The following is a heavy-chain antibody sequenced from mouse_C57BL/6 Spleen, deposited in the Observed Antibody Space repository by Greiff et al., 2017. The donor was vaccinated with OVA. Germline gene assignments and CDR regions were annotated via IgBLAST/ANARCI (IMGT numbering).Heavy chain of an antibody. CDR3: AREGRGYAMDY. J-gene: IGHJ4*01. CDR1: GYTFTSYW. D-gene: IGHD1-1*01. CDR2: IHPNSGST. Sequence: QVQLQQSGAELVKPGASVKLSCKASGYTFTSYWMHWVKQRPGPGLEWIGMIHPNSGSTNYNEKFKSKATLTVDKSSSTAYMQLSSLTSEDSAVYDCAREGRGYAMDYWGQGTSVTVSS. V-gene: IGHV1-64*01.